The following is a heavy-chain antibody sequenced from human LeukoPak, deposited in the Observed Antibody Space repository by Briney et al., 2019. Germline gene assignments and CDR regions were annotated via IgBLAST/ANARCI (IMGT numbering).Heavy chain of an antibody. Sequence: GGSLRLSCAASGFTFSSYGMHWVRQAPGKGLEWVAVISYDGSNKYYADSVKGRFTISRDNSKNTLYLQMNSLRAEDTAVYYCARGAYYYEDWGQGTLVTVSS. CDR3: ARGAYYYED. J-gene: IGHJ4*02. V-gene: IGHV3-30*03. D-gene: IGHD3-22*01. CDR1: GFTFSSYG. CDR2: ISYDGSNK.